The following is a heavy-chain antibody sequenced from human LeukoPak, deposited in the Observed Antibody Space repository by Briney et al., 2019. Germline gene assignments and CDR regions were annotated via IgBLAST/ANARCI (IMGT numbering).Heavy chain of an antibody. J-gene: IGHJ4*02. V-gene: IGHV4-59*08. CDR2: IYYSGST. D-gene: IGHD3-10*01. CDR1: GGSMSSYY. Sequence: ESSETLSLTCTVSGGSMSSYYWSWIRQPPGKGLEWIGYIYYSGSTNYHPSLKSRVTISVDTSKNQFSLKLSSVTAADTAVYYCARHYYGSGSYYSNFDYWGQGTLATVSS. CDR3: ARHYYGSGSYYSNFDY.